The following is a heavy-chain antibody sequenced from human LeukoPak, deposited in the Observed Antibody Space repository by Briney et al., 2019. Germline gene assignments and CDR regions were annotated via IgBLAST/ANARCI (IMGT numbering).Heavy chain of an antibody. CDR2: INPSGGST. V-gene: IGHV1-46*01. D-gene: IGHD3-22*01. CDR1: GYTFTSYY. Sequence: ASVKVSCKASGYTFTSYYMHWVRQTPGQGLERMGIINPSGGSTSYAQKFQGRVTMTRDTSTSTVYMELSSLRSEDTAVYYCARDRSYYSDSSGLDYWGQGTLVTVSS. J-gene: IGHJ4*02. CDR3: ARDRSYYSDSSGLDY.